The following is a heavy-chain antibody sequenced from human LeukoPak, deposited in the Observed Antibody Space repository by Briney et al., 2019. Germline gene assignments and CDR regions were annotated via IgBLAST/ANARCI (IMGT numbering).Heavy chain of an antibody. CDR3: AKLFWSGYSDY. V-gene: IGHV3-23*01. CDR1: GFTFSTYA. D-gene: IGHD3-3*01. CDR2: FSGTGGST. Sequence: GGSLRLSCAASGFTFSTYAMSWFRQAPGKGLEWVSTFSGTGGSTFYADSVKGRFTISRDDSKNTLYLQMNSLRAEDTAVHYCAKLFWSGYSDYWGQGTLVTVSS. J-gene: IGHJ4*02.